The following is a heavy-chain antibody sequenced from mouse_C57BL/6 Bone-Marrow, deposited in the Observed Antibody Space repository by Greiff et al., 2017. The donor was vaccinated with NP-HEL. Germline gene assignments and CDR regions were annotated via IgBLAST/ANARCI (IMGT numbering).Heavy chain of an antibody. D-gene: IGHD1-1*01. J-gene: IGHJ1*03. V-gene: IGHV1-69*01. CDR2: IDPSDSYT. Sequence: QVQLQQPGAELVMPGASVKLSCKASGYTFTSYWMHWVKQRPGQGLEWIGEIDPSDSYTNYNQKFKGKSTLTVDTSSSTAYMQLSSLTSEDSAVYYCATEKAGRSHYYGSSYWYFDVWGTGTTVTVSS. CDR3: ATEKAGRSHYYGSSYWYFDV. CDR1: GYTFTSYW.